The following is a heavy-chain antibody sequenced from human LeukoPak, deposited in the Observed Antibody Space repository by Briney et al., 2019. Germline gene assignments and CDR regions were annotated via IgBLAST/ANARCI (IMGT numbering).Heavy chain of an antibody. V-gene: IGHV3-30*02. CDR3: ATETPDTSGTKLDY. J-gene: IGHJ4*02. Sequence: GGSLRLSCAASGFIFSNYAMHWVRQAAGKGLEWVAYIRYDGSRKYYADSVNGRFTISRDNSKNTLYLQVHSLRGEDTAVYYCATETPDTSGTKLDYWGQGTLVTVSS. D-gene: IGHD3-22*01. CDR2: IRYDGSRK. CDR1: GFIFSNYA.